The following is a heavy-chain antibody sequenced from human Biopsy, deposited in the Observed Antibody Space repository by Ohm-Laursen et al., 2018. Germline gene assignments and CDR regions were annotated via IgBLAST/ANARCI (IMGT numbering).Heavy chain of an antibody. Sequence: SDTLSLTCAVSGESMGTYYWTWIRQPPGKGLEWIASIYYSGTTNKNPSLKSRVTISVDTSKRQFYLELSSVTAADTAIYYCARVRGGFLEWFDYWGQGPLITVSS. J-gene: IGHJ5*01. D-gene: IGHD3-3*01. CDR3: ARVRGGFLEWFDY. CDR1: GESMGTYY. V-gene: IGHV4-59*07. CDR2: IYYSGTT.